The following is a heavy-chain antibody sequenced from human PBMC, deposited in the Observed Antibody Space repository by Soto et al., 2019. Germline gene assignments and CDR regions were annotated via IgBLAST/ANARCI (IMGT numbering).Heavy chain of an antibody. V-gene: IGHV3-30*18. D-gene: IGHD2-21*02. CDR3: AKGRLAYCGGDCPYGMDV. CDR2: ISYDGSNK. CDR1: GFTFSSYG. Sequence: GGSLRHSCAASGFTFSSYGMHWVRQAPGKGLEWVAVISYDGSNKYYADSVKGRFTISRDNSKNTLYLQMNSLRAEDTAVYYCAKGRLAYCGGDCPYGMDVWGQGTTVTVSS. J-gene: IGHJ6*02.